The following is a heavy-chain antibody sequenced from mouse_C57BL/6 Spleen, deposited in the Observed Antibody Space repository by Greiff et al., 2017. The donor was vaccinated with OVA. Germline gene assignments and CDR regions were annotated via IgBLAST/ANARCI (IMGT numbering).Heavy chain of an antibody. J-gene: IGHJ2*01. Sequence: KPGHGLEWIGEILPGSGSTNYNEKFKGKATFTADTSSNTAYMQLSSLTTEDSAIYYCARNAVPFYCDYWGQGTTLTVSS. V-gene: IGHV1-9*01. CDR3: ARNAVPFYCDY. CDR2: ILPGSGST.